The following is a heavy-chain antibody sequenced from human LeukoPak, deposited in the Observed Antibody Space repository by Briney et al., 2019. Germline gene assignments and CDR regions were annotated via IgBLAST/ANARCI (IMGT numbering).Heavy chain of an antibody. J-gene: IGHJ4*02. CDR3: ARPPSRVYSSPFEY. Sequence: GESLKISCKGSGYSFATYWIAWVRQMPGKGLEWMGIIYPDESNIRYSPSFQGQVTISADKSISTAYLQWSSLKASDTAIYYCARPPSRVYSSPFEYWGQGTLVTVSS. D-gene: IGHD2-8*01. V-gene: IGHV5-51*01. CDR2: IYPDESNI. CDR1: GYSFATYW.